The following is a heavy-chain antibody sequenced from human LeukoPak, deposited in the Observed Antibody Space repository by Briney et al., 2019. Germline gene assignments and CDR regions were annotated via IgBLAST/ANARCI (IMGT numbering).Heavy chain of an antibody. J-gene: IGHJ4*02. CDR3: ARAFQYGSGTYPYSL. CDR1: GFTFSSYS. D-gene: IGHD3-10*01. Sequence: GGSLRLSCAAFGFTFSSYSMNWVRQAPGKGLEWVSSISSSSSYIYYADSVKGRFTISRDNAKNSLYLQMNSLRAEDTAVYYCARAFQYGSGTYPYSLWGQGTLVTVSS. CDR2: ISSSSSYI. V-gene: IGHV3-21*01.